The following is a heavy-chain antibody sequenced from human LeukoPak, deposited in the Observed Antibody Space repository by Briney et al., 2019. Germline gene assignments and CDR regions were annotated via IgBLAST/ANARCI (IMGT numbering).Heavy chain of an antibody. CDR1: GYSFTSYW. CDR3: ASNYGDYEGVFDY. Sequence: GESLKISCKGSGYSFTSYWISWVRQMPGKGLEWMGRIDPSDSYTNYSPSFQGHVTISADKSISTAYLQWSSLKASDTAMYYCASNYGDYEGVFDYWGQGTLVTVSS. D-gene: IGHD4-17*01. CDR2: IDPSDSYT. V-gene: IGHV5-10-1*01. J-gene: IGHJ4*02.